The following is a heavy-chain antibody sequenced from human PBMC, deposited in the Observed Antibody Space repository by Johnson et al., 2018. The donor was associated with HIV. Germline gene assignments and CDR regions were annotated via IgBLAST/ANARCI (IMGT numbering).Heavy chain of an antibody. CDR3: AREGFGDGAFDI. V-gene: IGHV3-7*03. D-gene: IGHD3-10*01. Sequence: VQLVESGGGLVQPGGSLRLSCAASGFTFSSYWMSWVRQAPGKGLEWVANIKKGGIKKYYVDSVKGRFTISGNNAKNSLYLQMNSLGAEDTAVYCCAREGFGDGAFDIWGQGTMVTVSS. CDR2: IKKGGIKK. CDR1: GFTFSSYW. J-gene: IGHJ3*02.